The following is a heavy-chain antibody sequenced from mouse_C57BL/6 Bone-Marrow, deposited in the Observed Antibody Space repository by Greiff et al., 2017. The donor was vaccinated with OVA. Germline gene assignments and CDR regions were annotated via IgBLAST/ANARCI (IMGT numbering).Heavy chain of an antibody. J-gene: IGHJ1*03. V-gene: IGHV2-9*01. CDR2: IWGGGST. Sequence: QVQLQQSGPGLVAPSQSLSITCTVSGFSLTSYGVDWVRQPPGKGLEWLGVIWGGGSTNYNSAHMSRLSISKDNSKSQVFLKMNSLQTDDTAMYYCAKRGLLRYPSYWYFDVWGTGTTVTVSS. CDR1: GFSLTSYG. D-gene: IGHD1-1*01. CDR3: AKRGLLRYPSYWYFDV.